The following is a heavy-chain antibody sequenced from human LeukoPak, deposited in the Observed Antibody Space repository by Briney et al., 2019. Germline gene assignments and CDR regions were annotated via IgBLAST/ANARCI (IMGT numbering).Heavy chain of an antibody. Sequence: ASVNVSCKASGYTFTSYHMHWVRQAPGQGLEWVGIIFSRAGNSNYAQKFQGRVTMTRDTSTNTVYMELSSLRSEDTAVYYCAREFPGGYFDYWGQGTLVTVSS. CDR2: IFSRAGNS. V-gene: IGHV1-46*01. CDR3: AREFPGGYFDY. CDR1: GYTFTSYH. J-gene: IGHJ4*02. D-gene: IGHD3-16*01.